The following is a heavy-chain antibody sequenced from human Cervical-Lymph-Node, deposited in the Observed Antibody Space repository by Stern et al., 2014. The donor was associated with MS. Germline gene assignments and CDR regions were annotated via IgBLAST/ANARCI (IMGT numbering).Heavy chain of an antibody. CDR1: GLTFSDYW. V-gene: IGHV3-7*01. CDR2: IQADGRQK. Sequence: VQLVESGGGLVQPGGSLRLSCAVSGLTFSDYWMNWVRQAPGKGLEWVATIQADGRQKYYLDSVKGRFTISRDNAKNSLDLQMNGLGAEDTAVYYCATDLKDYWGQGTLVTVSS. J-gene: IGHJ4*02. CDR3: ATDLKDY.